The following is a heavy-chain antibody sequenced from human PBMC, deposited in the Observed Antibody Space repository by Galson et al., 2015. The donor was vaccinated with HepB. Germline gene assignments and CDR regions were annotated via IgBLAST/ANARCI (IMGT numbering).Heavy chain of an antibody. CDR2: ISTSDDSV. V-gene: IGHV3-48*04. CDR1: GLTFNTYT. Sequence: SLRLSCAASGLTFNTYTVTWVRQALGKGLEWLSCISTSDDSVYYADSVKGRFSISIGNSKSSVYLQMSSLRVEDTAVYFCARGHGGISATWGQGTLVTVSS. J-gene: IGHJ5*02. D-gene: IGHD4-23*01. CDR3: ARGHGGISAT.